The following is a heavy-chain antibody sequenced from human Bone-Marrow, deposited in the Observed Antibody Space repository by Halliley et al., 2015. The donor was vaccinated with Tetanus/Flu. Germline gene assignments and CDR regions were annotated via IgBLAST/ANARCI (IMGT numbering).Heavy chain of an antibody. CDR1: GFSFGRYE. V-gene: IGHV3-48*03. Sequence: SLRLSCAASGFSFGRYEMNWVRQAPGQGLEWISYISNSGGIMFHAGSVKGRFTISRDNARNSLSLQMDSLRAEDTAVYYCARGGGLGGPTYDAFDFWGQGTMVTVAS. J-gene: IGHJ3*01. D-gene: IGHD2-15*01. CDR2: ISNSGGIM. CDR3: ARGGGLGGPTYDAFDF.